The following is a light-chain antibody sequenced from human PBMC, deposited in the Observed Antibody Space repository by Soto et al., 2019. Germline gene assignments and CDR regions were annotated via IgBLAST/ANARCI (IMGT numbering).Light chain of an antibody. CDR1: QGISTY. CDR2: AAS. Sequence: DIQMTQSPSSLSSSVGDRVTIACRASQGISTYLAWYQQKPGKVPKLLIYAASTLLSGVPSRFSGSGSGTDFTLTFSSLQPEDVATYYCPKYDTAPLTFGQGTKVEIK. V-gene: IGKV1-27*01. J-gene: IGKJ1*01. CDR3: PKYDTAPLT.